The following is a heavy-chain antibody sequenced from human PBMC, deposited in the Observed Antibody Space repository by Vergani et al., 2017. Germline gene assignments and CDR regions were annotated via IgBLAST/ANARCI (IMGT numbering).Heavy chain of an antibody. Sequence: EVQLVESGGGLVQPGRSLRLSCAASGFTFDDYAMHWVRQAPGKGLELVSGISWNSGSIGYADSVKGRFTISRDNAKNSLYLQMNSLRAEDTALYYCAKGTPYSSSWYDEAFDIWGQGTMVTVSS. CDR3: AKGTPYSSSWYDEAFDI. CDR2: ISWNSGSI. CDR1: GFTFDDYA. V-gene: IGHV3-9*01. J-gene: IGHJ3*02. D-gene: IGHD6-13*01.